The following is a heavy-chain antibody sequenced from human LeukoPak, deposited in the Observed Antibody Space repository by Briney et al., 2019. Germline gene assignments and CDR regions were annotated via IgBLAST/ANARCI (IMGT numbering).Heavy chain of an antibody. D-gene: IGHD3-3*01. CDR3: AKDSGGPYYDFWSGYYNYIDY. Sequence: GGSLRLSCAASGFIFSSYDMSWVRQAPGKGLEWVSAISGSGGSTYYADSVKGRFTISRDNSKNTLYLQMNSLRAEDTAVYYCAKDSGGPYYDFWSGYYNYIDYWGQGTLVTVSS. CDR2: ISGSGGST. V-gene: IGHV3-23*01. J-gene: IGHJ4*02. CDR1: GFIFSSYD.